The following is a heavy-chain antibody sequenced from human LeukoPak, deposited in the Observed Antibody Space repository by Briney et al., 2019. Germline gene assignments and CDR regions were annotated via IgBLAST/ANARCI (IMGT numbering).Heavy chain of an antibody. D-gene: IGHD3-3*01. CDR2: ISSSSSYI. J-gene: IGHJ6*02. V-gene: IGHV3-21*01. CDR1: GFTFSSYS. Sequence: GGSLRLSCAASGFTFSSYSMNWVRQAPGKGLEWVSSISSSSSYIYYADSVKGRFTISRDNAKNSLYLQMNSLRAEDTAVYYCARDVTYDFWSGYYTDYYGMDVWGQGTTVTVSS. CDR3: ARDVTYDFWSGYYTDYYGMDV.